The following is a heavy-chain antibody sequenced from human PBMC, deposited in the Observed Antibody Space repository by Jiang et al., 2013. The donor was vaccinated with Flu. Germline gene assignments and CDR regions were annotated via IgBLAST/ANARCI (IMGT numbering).Heavy chain of an antibody. J-gene: IGHJ4*02. D-gene: IGHD3-22*01. V-gene: IGHV1-18*04. CDR1: GYTFTSYG. Sequence: SGAEVKKPGASVKVSCKASGYTFTSYGISWVRQAPGQGLEWMGWISAYNGNTNYAQKLQGRVTMTTDTSTSTAYMELRSLRSDDTAVYYCAREPYYYDSSGYYYDGSYYFDYWGQGTLVTVSS. CDR2: ISAYNGNT. CDR3: AREPYYYDSSGYYYDGSYYFDY.